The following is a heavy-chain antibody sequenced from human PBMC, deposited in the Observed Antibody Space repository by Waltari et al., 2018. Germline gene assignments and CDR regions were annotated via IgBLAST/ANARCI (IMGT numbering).Heavy chain of an antibody. CDR1: GGTFSSYA. CDR3: ARALTYYYDSSGYYYFDY. D-gene: IGHD3-22*01. J-gene: IGHJ4*02. V-gene: IGHV1-69*01. Sequence: QVQLVQSGAEVKKPGSSVKVSCKASGGTFSSYAISWVRQATGQGLEWMGGIIPIFGTANYAQKFQGRVTITADESTSTAYMELSSLRSEDTAVYYCARALTYYYDSSGYYYFDYWGQGTLVTDSS. CDR2: IIPIFGTA.